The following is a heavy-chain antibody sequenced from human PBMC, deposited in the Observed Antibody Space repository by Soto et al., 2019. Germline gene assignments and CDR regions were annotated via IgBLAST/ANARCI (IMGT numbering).Heavy chain of an antibody. CDR2: ISGTGNSV. CDR3: AKDQRPASVTVKDCFDF. J-gene: IGHJ4*02. D-gene: IGHD2-2*01. CDR1: GFTFNSFG. V-gene: IGHV3-23*04. Sequence: EVQLVESGGVLVQPGGSLRLSCVASGFTFNSFGMSWVRQAPGKGLEWVSAISGTGNSVYYADSVKGRFTISRDNSENTLYLQMNSLRAEDTAIYYCAKDQRPASVTVKDCFDFWGRGTLVTVSS.